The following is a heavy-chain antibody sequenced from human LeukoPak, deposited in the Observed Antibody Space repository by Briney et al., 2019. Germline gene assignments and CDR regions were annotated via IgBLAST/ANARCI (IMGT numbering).Heavy chain of an antibody. D-gene: IGHD5-18*01. CDR2: ISYDGSNK. V-gene: IGHV3-30-3*01. CDR3: ARGRRGYSYGPTDY. J-gene: IGHJ4*02. CDR1: GFTFSSYA. Sequence: GGSLRLSCAASGFTFSSYAMHWVRQAPGKGLEWVAVISYDGSNKYYADSVKGRFTISRDNSKNTLYLQMNSLSAEDTAVYYCARGRRGYSYGPTDYWGQGTLVTVSS.